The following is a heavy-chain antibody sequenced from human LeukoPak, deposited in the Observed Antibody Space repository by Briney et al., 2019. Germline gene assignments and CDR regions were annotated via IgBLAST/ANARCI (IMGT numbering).Heavy chain of an antibody. Sequence: GGSLRLSCAASGFPFSTYDMSWGRQAPGEGLEWVSVIFNSDGSTYYADSVKGRFTISRDNSKNTLYLQMNSLRAEDTAVYYCAKGAHFDYWGQGTLVTVSS. V-gene: IGHV3-23*01. J-gene: IGHJ4*02. CDR1: GFPFSTYD. CDR2: IFNSDGST. CDR3: AKGAHFDY.